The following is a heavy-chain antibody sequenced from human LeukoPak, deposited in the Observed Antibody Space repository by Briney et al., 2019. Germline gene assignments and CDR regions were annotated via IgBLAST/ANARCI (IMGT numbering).Heavy chain of an antibody. V-gene: IGHV3-21*01. J-gene: IGHJ4*02. CDR1: GFIFSSYS. D-gene: IGHD3-16*01. CDR2: ISISGSQI. Sequence: PGGSLRLSCAVSGFIFSSYSMNWVRQAPGKGLEWVASISISGSQIYYADSVKGRFTISRDNAKNSLYLQMNSLRVDDTAVYYCARERFHGLGAPKLDYWGQGTLVTVSS. CDR3: ARERFHGLGAPKLDY.